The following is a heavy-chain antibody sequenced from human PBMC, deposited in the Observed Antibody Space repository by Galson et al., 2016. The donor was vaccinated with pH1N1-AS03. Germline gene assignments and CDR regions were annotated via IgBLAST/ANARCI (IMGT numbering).Heavy chain of an antibody. V-gene: IGHV3-53*01. J-gene: IGHJ4*02. CDR3: ARGPWGSTQGEY. CDR2: IYGGGDT. Sequence: SLRLSCAASGFTINNNYMSWVRQAPGKGLEWVSVIYGGGDTFYADSVKGRFTISRGNSKSTVYLQMNSLRVEDTAVYYCARGPWGSTQGEYWGQGTLVTVSS. D-gene: IGHD3-16*01. CDR1: GFTINNNY.